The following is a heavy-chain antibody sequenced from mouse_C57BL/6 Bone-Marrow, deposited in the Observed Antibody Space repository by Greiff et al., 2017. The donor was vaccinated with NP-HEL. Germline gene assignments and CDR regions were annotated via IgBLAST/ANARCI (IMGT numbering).Heavy chain of an antibody. D-gene: IGHD1-1*01. CDR2: IDPETGGT. CDR1: GYTFTDYE. CDR3: TRKGFATGDY. V-gene: IGHV1-15*01. Sequence: QVQLQQSGAELVRPGASVTLSCKASGYTFTDYEMHWVKQTPVHGLEWIGAIDPETGGTAYNQKFKGKAILTADKSSSTAYMELRSLTSGDSAVYYCTRKGFATGDYWGQGTTLTVAS. J-gene: IGHJ2*01.